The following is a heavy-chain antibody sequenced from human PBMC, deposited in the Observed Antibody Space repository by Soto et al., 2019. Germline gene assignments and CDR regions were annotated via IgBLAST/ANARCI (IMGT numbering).Heavy chain of an antibody. CDR2: ISAYNGNT. D-gene: IGHD2-15*01. V-gene: IGHV1-18*01. CDR1: GYTFTSYG. CDR3: ARGRYCSGGSCYLDAFDI. J-gene: IGHJ3*02. Sequence: VKVSCKASGYTFTSYGISWVRQAPGQGLEWMGWISAYNGNTNYAQKLQGRVTMTTDTSTSTAYMELRSLRSDDTAVYYCARGRYCSGGSCYLDAFDIWGQGTMVTVSS.